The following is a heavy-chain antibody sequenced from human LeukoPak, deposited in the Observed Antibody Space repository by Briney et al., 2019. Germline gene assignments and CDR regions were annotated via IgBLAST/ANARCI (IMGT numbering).Heavy chain of an antibody. CDR1: GFTFSSYS. CDR3: VGGPISAAGEDY. J-gene: IGHJ4*02. CDR2: ISGGSGYI. V-gene: IGHV3-21*01. Sequence: GGSLRLSCAASGFTFSSYSMNWVRQAPGKGLEWVSSISGGSGYIYYADSVKGRITISGDNVRNSLYLQMNNLRAEDTSLYYCVGGPISAAGEDYCGQGILVTVSS. D-gene: IGHD6-13*01.